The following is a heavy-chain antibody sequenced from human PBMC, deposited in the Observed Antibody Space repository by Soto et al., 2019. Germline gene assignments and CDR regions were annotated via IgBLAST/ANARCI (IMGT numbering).Heavy chain of an antibody. CDR1: GYTFSRNG. V-gene: IGHV1-18*04. CDR3: ARDDGGSSSRYYYYGLDV. Sequence: QVQLVQSGAEVKKPGASVKVSCKASGYTFSRNGISWVRQAPGQGLERMGWISGNNGNTNYAQRLQGRVTMTTDTSTSTAYMELRSLRSDDTAVYYCARDDGGSSSRYYYYGLDVWGQGTTVTVSS. CDR2: ISGNNGNT. D-gene: IGHD6-6*01. J-gene: IGHJ6*02.